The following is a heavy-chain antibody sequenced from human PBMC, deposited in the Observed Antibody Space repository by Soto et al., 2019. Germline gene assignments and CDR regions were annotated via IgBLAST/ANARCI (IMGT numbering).Heavy chain of an antibody. Sequence: PSETLSLTCSVSGAALNSGNYYWSWIRQVLGKGLEWIGHIYVTGAVDYNPSLRDRITISQDTSERQFSLNLRLVTAADTAVYYWARLRIATNNYKWFDPWGQGTLVTVS. CDR3: ARLRIATNNYKWFDP. CDR2: IYVTGAV. D-gene: IGHD2-21*01. V-gene: IGHV4-31*03. J-gene: IGHJ5*02. CDR1: GAALNSGNYY.